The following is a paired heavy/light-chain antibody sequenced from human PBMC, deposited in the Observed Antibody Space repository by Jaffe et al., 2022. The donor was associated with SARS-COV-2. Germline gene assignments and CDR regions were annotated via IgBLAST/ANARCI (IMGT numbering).Heavy chain of an antibody. J-gene: IGHJ4*02. V-gene: IGHV3-49*04. CDR3: SRSPYDFHNRGYYGEY. CDR1: GFSFRDYT. D-gene: IGHD3-22*01. CDR2: IRSKAFGGTT. Sequence: EVQLVESGGGLVRPGRSLRLSCTGSGFSFRDYTIIWVRQAPGRGLEWLGFIRSKAFGGTTEYAASVKDRFTISRDDSKNIAYLQLNSLETGDTAVYYCSRSPYDFHNRGYYGEYWGQGTLVTVSS.
Light chain of an antibody. J-gene: IGKJ4*01. CDR2: GAS. CDR1: QGISTY. Sequence: DIPLTQSPSFLSASIGDRVTITCRASQGISTYLAWYQQKPGKAPKLLIYGASTVQSGVPSRFSGSGSGTEFTLTISSLQPEDFATYYCQQINFSPFFGGGTKVEIK. V-gene: IGKV1-9*01. CDR3: QQINFSPF.